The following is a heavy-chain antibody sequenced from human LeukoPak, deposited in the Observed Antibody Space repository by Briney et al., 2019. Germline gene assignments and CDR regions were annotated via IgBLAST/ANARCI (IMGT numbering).Heavy chain of an antibody. CDR2: IGSSGSPI. D-gene: IGHD6-13*01. CDR1: GGSISSGGYY. V-gene: IGHV3-11*01. J-gene: IGHJ4*02. Sequence: LSLTCTVSGGSISSGGYYWSWTRQAPGKGLEWISYIGSSGSPIYYADSVKGRFTISRDNAKNSLYLQMNSLRAEDTAVYYCAREGAVTGINDCWGQGTLVTVSS. CDR3: AREGAVTGINDC.